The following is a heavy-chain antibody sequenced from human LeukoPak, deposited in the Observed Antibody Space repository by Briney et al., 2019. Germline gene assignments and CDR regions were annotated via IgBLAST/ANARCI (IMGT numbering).Heavy chain of an antibody. V-gene: IGHV1-69*04. J-gene: IGHJ4*02. CDR1: GYTFTSYA. CDR2: IIPILGIA. Sequence: GASVKVSCKASGYTFTSYAISWVRQAPGQGLEWMGRIIPILGIANYAQKFQGRVTITADKSTSTAYMELSSLRSEDTAVYYCAATGIVGGEANWGQGTLVTVSS. D-gene: IGHD1-26*01. CDR3: AATGIVGGEAN.